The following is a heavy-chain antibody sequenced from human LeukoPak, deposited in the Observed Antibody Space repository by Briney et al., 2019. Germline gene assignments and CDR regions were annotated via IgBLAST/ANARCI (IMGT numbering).Heavy chain of an antibody. CDR2: ISWNSGSI. D-gene: IGHD6-19*01. Sequence: GGSLRLSCAAPGFTFDDYAMHWVRQAPGKGLEWVSGISWNSGSIGYADSVKGRFTISRDNAKNSLYLQMNSLRAEDTALYYCAKEDGSGWYLPDYWGQGTLVTVSS. CDR1: GFTFDDYA. V-gene: IGHV3-9*01. CDR3: AKEDGSGWYLPDY. J-gene: IGHJ4*02.